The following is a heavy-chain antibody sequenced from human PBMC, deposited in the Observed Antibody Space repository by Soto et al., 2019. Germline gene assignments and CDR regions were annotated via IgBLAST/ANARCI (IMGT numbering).Heavy chain of an antibody. Sequence: QVQLVQSGAEVKKPGASVKVSCKASGYTFTTYAIQWLRQAPGQRLEWMGGINTGNGNTKYSQKFQGRVTITRDTSASTAYMELSSLRSEDTAVYYCARDMELGLVPWGQGTLFTVSS. CDR3: ARDMELGLVP. CDR2: INTGNGNT. J-gene: IGHJ5*02. D-gene: IGHD3-9*01. CDR1: GYTFTTYA. V-gene: IGHV1-3*04.